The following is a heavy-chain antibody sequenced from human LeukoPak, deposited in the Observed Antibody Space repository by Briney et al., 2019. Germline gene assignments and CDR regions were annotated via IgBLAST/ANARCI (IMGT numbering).Heavy chain of an antibody. CDR3: ARDRHKYSYDSGGYPPY. J-gene: IGHJ4*02. V-gene: IGHV3-48*01. CDR2: ISSSSSTI. CDR1: GFTFSSYS. D-gene: IGHD3-22*01. Sequence: PGGSLRLSCAASGFTFSSYSMLWVRQAPGKGLEWVSYISSSSSTIYYADSVKGRFTISRDNAKNSLYLQMNTLRAEDTAVYYCARDRHKYSYDSGGYPPYWGQGTLVTVSS.